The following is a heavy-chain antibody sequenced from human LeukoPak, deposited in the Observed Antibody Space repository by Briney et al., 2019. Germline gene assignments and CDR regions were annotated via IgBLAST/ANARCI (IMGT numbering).Heavy chain of an antibody. V-gene: IGHV1-46*01. Sequence: ASVKVSCKASGYTXTSYYIHWVRQAPGQGLEWMGIINPSGGTTGYAQKFQGRVTMTRDTSTSTVYMELSSLRSDDTAVYYCARAHCSGGACPNWLDPWGQGTLVTVSS. J-gene: IGHJ5*02. CDR2: INPSGGTT. CDR1: GYTXTSYY. D-gene: IGHD2-15*01. CDR3: ARAHCSGGACPNWLDP.